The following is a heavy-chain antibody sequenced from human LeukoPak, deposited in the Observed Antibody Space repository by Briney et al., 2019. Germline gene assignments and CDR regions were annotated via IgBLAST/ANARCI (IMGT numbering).Heavy chain of an antibody. CDR1: GGTFSSYA. V-gene: IGHV1-69*13. D-gene: IGHD1-26*01. CDR2: IIPIFGTA. CDR3: ASGDKWELLSFDY. J-gene: IGHJ4*02. Sequence: VASVKVSCKASGGTFSSYAISWVRQAPGQGLEWMGGIIPIFGTANYAQKFQGRVTITADESTSTAYMELSSLRSEDTAVYYCASGDKWELLSFDYWGQGTLVTVSS.